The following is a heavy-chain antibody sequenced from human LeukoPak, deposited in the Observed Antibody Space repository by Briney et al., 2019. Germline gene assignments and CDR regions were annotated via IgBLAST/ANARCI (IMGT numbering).Heavy chain of an antibody. V-gene: IGHV1-69*13. D-gene: IGHD2-2*01. CDR3: ARDYSPYCSSTSCPYF. CDR2: IIPIFGTA. J-gene: IGHJ4*02. CDR1: GGTFTSYA. Sequence: ASVKVSCKASGGTFTSYAISWVRQAPGQGLEWMGGIIPIFGTANYAQKFQGRVTITADESTSTAYMELSSLRSEDTAVYYRARDYSPYCSSTSCPYFWGQGTLVTVSS.